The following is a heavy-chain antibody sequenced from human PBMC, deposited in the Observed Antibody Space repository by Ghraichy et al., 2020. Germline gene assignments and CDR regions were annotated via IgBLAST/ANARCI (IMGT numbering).Heavy chain of an antibody. CDR1: GGSVSSGSYY. CDR2: IYYSGST. J-gene: IGHJ6*02. CDR3: AARRMTTVTMDGLYYGMDV. D-gene: IGHD4-17*01. V-gene: IGHV4-61*01. Sequence: TLSLTCTVSGGSVSSGSYYWSWIRQPPGKGLEWIGYIYYSGSTNYNPSLKSRVTISVDTSKNQFSLKLSSVTAADTAVYYCAARRMTTVTMDGLYYGMDVWGQGTTVTVSS.